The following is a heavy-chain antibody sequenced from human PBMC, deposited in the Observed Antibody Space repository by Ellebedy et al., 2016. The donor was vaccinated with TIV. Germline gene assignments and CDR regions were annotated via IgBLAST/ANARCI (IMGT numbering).Heavy chain of an antibody. J-gene: IGHJ3*02. Sequence: SETLSLXCAVSGDSISSGAHPWTWIRQSPGKGLEWIGYIFHSGNTNYNPSLKSRVTMSIDRSKRQFSLTLTSVTAADTAVYYCARCNWDNGSAFDIWGQGTTVIASS. V-gene: IGHV4-30-2*06. CDR1: GDSISSGAHP. CDR3: ARCNWDNGSAFDI. D-gene: IGHD7-27*01. CDR2: IFHSGNT.